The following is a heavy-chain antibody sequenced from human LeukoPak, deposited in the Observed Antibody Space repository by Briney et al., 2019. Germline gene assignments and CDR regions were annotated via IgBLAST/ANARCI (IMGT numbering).Heavy chain of an antibody. CDR3: AGVPWGAMGTEAVGSVDY. CDR1: GYSISSGYY. J-gene: IGHJ4*02. Sequence: SETLSLTCTVSGYSISSGYYWGWIRQPPGKGLEWIGTIYRNGSAYYNPSLRSRVTLSVDTSKNQFSLKLSSVTAADTAVYYCAGVPWGAMGTEAVGSVDYWGQGTLVTVSS. CDR2: IYRNGSA. D-gene: IGHD6-13*01. V-gene: IGHV4-38-2*02.